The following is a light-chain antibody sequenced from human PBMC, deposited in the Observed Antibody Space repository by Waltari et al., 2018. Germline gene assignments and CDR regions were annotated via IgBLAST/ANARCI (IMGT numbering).Light chain of an antibody. CDR1: QSIGSW. J-gene: IGKJ1*01. CDR2: KAS. V-gene: IGKV1-5*03. CDR3: QKHQT. Sequence: DIQMTQSPSTLSASVGDRVTITCRASQSIGSWLAWYQQKPGKAPKLLIYKASTLQSGVPSRFSGSGFGTEFTLTISSLQPDDTATYYCQKHQTFGQGTKVEIK.